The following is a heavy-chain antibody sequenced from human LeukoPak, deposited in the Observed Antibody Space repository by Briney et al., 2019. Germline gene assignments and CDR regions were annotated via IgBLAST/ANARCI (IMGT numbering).Heavy chain of an antibody. Sequence: GRSLRLYCAASGFNFDDYAMHWLRPAPGKGLEWVSGISWNSGSIGHADSVKGRFTISRDNAKNSLYLQKNSLRGEDTALYYWAPRALGYFDYWGQGTLVTVSS. CDR1: GFNFDDYA. CDR3: APRALGYFDY. D-gene: IGHD3-16*02. V-gene: IGHV3-9*01. J-gene: IGHJ4*02. CDR2: ISWNSGSI.